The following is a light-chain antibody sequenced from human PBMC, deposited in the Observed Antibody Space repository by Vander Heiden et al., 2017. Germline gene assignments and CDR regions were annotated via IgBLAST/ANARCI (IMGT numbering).Light chain of an antibody. CDR1: NSNIGKNF. J-gene: IGLJ3*02. V-gene: IGLV1-51*01. CDR2: DNN. CDR3: GTWDSSLNAGV. Sequence: SAFPRPPSASPAQDQKVTISCSGTNSNIGKNFVSWYQQLPGTAPKLLIYDNNKRPSGIPDRFSASKSGASATLDITGLQTGDEADFYCGTWDSSLNAGVFGGGTRLTVL.